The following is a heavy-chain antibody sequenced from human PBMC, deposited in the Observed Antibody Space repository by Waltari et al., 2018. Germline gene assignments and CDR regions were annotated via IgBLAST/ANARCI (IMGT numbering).Heavy chain of an antibody. CDR3: AKDGPFRFWTEGYYGMDV. D-gene: IGHD3-3*01. V-gene: IGHV3-23*01. CDR1: GFPFSSYA. CDR2: ISGSGGST. J-gene: IGHJ6*02. Sequence: EVQLLESGGGLVQPGGSLRLSCAASGFPFSSYAMSWVRQAPGTGLEWVSAISGSGGSTYYADSVKGRFTISRDNSKNTLYLQMNSLRAEDTAVYYCAKDGPFRFWTEGYYGMDVWGQGTTVTVSS.